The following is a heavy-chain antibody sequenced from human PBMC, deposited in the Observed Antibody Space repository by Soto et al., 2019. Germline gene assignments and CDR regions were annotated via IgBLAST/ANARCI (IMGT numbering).Heavy chain of an antibody. Sequence: ASGPTLVNPTQTLTLTCTFSGFSLSTSGVGVGWIGQPPGKALEWLALIYWDDDKRYSPSLKSRLTITQDTSKNQVVLTMTNMDPVDTATYYCALSRGVLRYFDGLLPNYALHFFDDWGQGTLGTGSS. V-gene: IGHV2-5*02. D-gene: IGHD3-9*01. CDR2: IYWDDDK. CDR1: GFSLSTSGVG. CDR3: ALSRGVLRYFDGLLPNYALHFFDD. J-gene: IGHJ4*02.